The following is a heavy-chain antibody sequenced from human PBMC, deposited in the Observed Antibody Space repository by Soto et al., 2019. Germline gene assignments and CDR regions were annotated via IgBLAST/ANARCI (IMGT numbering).Heavy chain of an antibody. CDR2: ISTYNGNT. CDR1: GYTFTSYG. J-gene: IGHJ6*02. CDR3: ERVGSLFDFWSGYYSGYYYGMDV. Sequence: ASVKVSCKASGYTFTSYGISWVRQAPGQGLEWMGWISTYNGNTNYAQKLQARVTMTTDTSTSTAYMELRSLRSDDTAVYYCERVGSLFDFWSGYYSGYYYGMDVWGQGNKVTVSS. V-gene: IGHV1-18*01. D-gene: IGHD3-3*01.